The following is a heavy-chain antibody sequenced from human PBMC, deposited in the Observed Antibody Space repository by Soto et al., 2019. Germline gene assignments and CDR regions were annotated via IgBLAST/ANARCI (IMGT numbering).Heavy chain of an antibody. D-gene: IGHD3-9*01. CDR3: AADPHFDWFSPPDY. V-gene: IGHV1-58*01. CDR2: IVVGSGNT. CDR1: GFTFPNSA. Sequence: ASVKVSCKASGFTFPNSAVQWVRQTRGQRLEWIGWIVVGSGNTNYAQMFQERVAITRNLSTSTAFMELSSLRSEDTAVYYCAADPHFDWFSPPDYWGQGTLVTVSS. J-gene: IGHJ4*02.